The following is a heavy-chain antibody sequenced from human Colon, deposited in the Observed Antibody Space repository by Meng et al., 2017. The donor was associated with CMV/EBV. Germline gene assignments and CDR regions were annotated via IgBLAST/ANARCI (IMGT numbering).Heavy chain of an antibody. J-gene: IGHJ4*02. V-gene: IGHV4-34*02. CDR1: GWSLGNYF. CDR3: ATGSSQAWELLHY. CDR2: IYRSGV. D-gene: IGHD1-26*01. Sequence: QVQLQQWGAGLLKPSETLSLTCTVYGWSLGNYFWTWIRQPPGKGLEWIGEIYRSGVSYNPSLKSRVTISIDTSKNQFSLKLSSVTAADTAVYYCATGSSQAWELLHYWGQGTLVTVSS.